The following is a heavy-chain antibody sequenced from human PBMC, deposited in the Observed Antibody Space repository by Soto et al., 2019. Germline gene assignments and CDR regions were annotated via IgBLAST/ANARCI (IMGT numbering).Heavy chain of an antibody. CDR3: ATYSSSWYYYYGMDV. Sequence: SETLSLTCAVYGGSFSGYYWSWIRQPPGKGLEWIGEINHSGSTNYNPSLKSRVTISVDTSKNQFSLKLSSVTAADTAVYYCATYSSSWYYYYGMDVWGQGTTVTVS. D-gene: IGHD6-13*01. J-gene: IGHJ6*02. V-gene: IGHV4-34*01. CDR1: GGSFSGYY. CDR2: INHSGST.